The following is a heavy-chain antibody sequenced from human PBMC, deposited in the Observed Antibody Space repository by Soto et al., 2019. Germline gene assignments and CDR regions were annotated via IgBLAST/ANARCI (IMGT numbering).Heavy chain of an antibody. Sequence: QVHLQESGPGLVKPSETLSLTCAVSGVSIHNSHSFWGWIRQPPGKGLEFIANVYYSGGAHYNPSFKSRVTISVDTATNQVSLRRRSVTAADTAVYFCGRVVEGATRHTDFDSWGQGTLVTVSS. V-gene: IGHV4-39*01. D-gene: IGHD2-21*01. CDR3: GRVVEGATRHTDFDS. CDR2: VYYSGGA. J-gene: IGHJ5*01. CDR1: GVSIHNSHSF.